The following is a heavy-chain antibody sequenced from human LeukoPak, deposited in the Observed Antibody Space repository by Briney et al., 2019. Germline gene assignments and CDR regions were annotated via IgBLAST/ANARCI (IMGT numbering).Heavy chain of an antibody. CDR1: GFTFSDYY. Sequence: GGSLRLSCAASGFTFSDYYMSWIRQAPGKGLEWVSYISSSGSTIYYADSVKGRFTISRDNAKNSLYLQMNSLRAEDTAVYYCARAPEWELSAFDIWGQGTMVTVSS. V-gene: IGHV3-11*01. CDR2: ISSSGSTI. J-gene: IGHJ3*02. D-gene: IGHD1-26*01. CDR3: ARAPEWELSAFDI.